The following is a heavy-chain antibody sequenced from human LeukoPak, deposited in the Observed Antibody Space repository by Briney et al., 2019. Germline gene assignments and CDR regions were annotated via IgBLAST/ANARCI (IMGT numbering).Heavy chain of an antibody. D-gene: IGHD3-10*01. Sequence: PSETLSLTCTVSGGSISSYYWSWIRQPAGKGLEWIGRIYTSGSTNYNPSLKSRGTMSVDTSKNQFSLKLSSVTAADTAVYYCARDEVTMVRGVIIGNWFDPWGQGTLVTVSS. J-gene: IGHJ5*02. CDR1: GGSISSYY. CDR3: ARDEVTMVRGVIIGNWFDP. CDR2: IYTSGST. V-gene: IGHV4-4*07.